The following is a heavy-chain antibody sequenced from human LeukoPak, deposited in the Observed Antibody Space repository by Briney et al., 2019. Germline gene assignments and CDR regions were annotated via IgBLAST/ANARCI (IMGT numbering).Heavy chain of an antibody. Sequence: PEGSLRVSCAASGFTFSGYAMHWVRQAPGKGLEWVSVISHDGDTEYSADSVKGRFTISRDNSKNTLYLQMNSLRPEDTAVYFCARPYHYDTSGYYYPYFDFWGQGTRVTVSS. CDR3: ARPYHYDTSGYYYPYFDF. V-gene: IGHV3-30-3*01. J-gene: IGHJ4*02. CDR2: ISHDGDTE. CDR1: GFTFSGYA. D-gene: IGHD3-22*01.